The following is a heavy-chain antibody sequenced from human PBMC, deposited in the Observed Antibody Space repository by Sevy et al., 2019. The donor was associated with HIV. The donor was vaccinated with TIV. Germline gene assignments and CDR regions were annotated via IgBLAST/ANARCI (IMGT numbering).Heavy chain of an antibody. CDR2: IYYSGST. J-gene: IGHJ4*02. CDR1: GASISTYY. Sequence: SETLSLTCTVSGASISTYYWSWIRQPPGKGLEWIGYIYYSGSTNYNPSLKSRVTISVDTSKNQFSLKLSTVSAADTAVYYCARGQYSYGYWREFDYVGQGPLVTVSS. CDR3: ARGQYSYGYWREFDY. D-gene: IGHD5-18*01. V-gene: IGHV4-59*01.